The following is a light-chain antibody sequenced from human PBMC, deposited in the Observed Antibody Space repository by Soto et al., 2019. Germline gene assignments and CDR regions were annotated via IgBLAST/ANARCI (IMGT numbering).Light chain of an antibody. J-gene: IGKJ3*01. Sequence: DIQLTQSPSFLSASVGDRVTITCRASQGVGTSLAWYQQKPGEPPKLLIYAASTLQSGVPSTFSGSGSGTEFTLTITSLQPEDFATYYCQQVYDFPQPFGPGTKVDIK. CDR3: QQVYDFPQP. CDR1: QGVGTS. CDR2: AAS. V-gene: IGKV1-9*01.